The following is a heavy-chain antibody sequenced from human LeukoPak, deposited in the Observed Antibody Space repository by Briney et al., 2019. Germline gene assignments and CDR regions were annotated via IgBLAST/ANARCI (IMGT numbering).Heavy chain of an antibody. D-gene: IGHD6-6*01. CDR1: GFTFGDYA. V-gene: IGHV3-49*04. CDR3: IRSYSSSRGGIDY. Sequence: GGSLRLSCTAPGFTFGDYAMSWVRQAPGKGLEWVGFIRSKAYGGTTEYAASVKGRFTISRDDSKSIAHLQMNSLKTEDTAVYYCIRSYSSSRGGIDYWGQGTLVTVSS. J-gene: IGHJ4*02. CDR2: IRSKAYGGTT.